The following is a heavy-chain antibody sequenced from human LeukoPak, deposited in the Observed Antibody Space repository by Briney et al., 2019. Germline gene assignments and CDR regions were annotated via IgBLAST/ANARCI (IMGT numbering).Heavy chain of an antibody. J-gene: IGHJ4*02. CDR2: IIPILNIA. V-gene: IGHV1-69*04. CDR1: GGTFSSYA. D-gene: IGHD1-26*01. CDR3: ASGSEADGNY. Sequence: GASVKVSCKASGGTFSSYAISWVRQAPGQGLEWMGRIIPILNIANYAQKFQGRVTITADKSTSTAYMELSSLRSEDTAVYYCASGSEADGNYWDQGTLVTVSS.